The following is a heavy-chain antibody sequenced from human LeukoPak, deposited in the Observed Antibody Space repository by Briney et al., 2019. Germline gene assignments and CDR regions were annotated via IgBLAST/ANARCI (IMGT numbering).Heavy chain of an antibody. V-gene: IGHV4-39*01. CDR1: GGSISSSSYY. D-gene: IGHD3-16*01. Sequence: PSETLSLTCTVSGGSISSSSYYWGWIRQPPGKGLEWIGSIYYSGSTYYNPSLKSRVTISVDTSKNQFSLKLSSVTAADTAVYYCARWPVGERGSLDYWGQGTLVTVSS. CDR2: IYYSGST. CDR3: ARWPVGERGSLDY. J-gene: IGHJ4*02.